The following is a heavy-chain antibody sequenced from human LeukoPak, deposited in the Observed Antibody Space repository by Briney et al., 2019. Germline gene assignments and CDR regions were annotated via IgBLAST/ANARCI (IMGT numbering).Heavy chain of an antibody. CDR1: GGTFSSYA. J-gene: IGHJ6*03. D-gene: IGHD1-26*01. CDR2: IIPIFGTA. CDR3: ARGTGGSLNPRNYYYYYMDV. V-gene: IGHV1-69*06. Sequence: APVKVSCKASGGTFSSYAISWVRQAPGQGLEWMGGIIPIFGTANYAQKFQGRVTITADKSTSTAYMELSSLRSEDTAVYYCARGTGGSLNPRNYYYYYMDVWGKGTTVTVSS.